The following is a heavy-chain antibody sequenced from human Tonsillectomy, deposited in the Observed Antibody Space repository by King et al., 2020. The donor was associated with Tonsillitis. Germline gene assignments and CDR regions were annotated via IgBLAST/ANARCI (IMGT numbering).Heavy chain of an antibody. CDR1: GYTFTSYG. CDR2: ISAYNGNP. J-gene: IGHJ4*02. D-gene: IGHD3-10*01. CDR3: ARDSFGSIPRSDSFDY. Sequence: QLVQSGSEVKKPGASVKVSCKASGYTFTSYGISWVRQAPGQGLEWMGWISAYNGNPNYAQNLQGRVTMTTDTSTSTAYMELRSLRYDDTAVYYCARDSFGSIPRSDSFDYWGQGTLVTVSS. V-gene: IGHV1-18*01.